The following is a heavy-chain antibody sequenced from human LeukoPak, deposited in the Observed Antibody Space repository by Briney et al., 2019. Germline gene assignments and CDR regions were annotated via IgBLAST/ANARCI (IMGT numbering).Heavy chain of an antibody. J-gene: IGHJ5*02. V-gene: IGHV4-31*03. Sequence: SETLSLTCTVSGGSISSGGYYSSWIRQHLGKGLEWIGYINHSGTTYYNPSLKSRVTISVDTSKNHFSLMLRSVTAADTAVYYCANYGSGTYRFDPWGQGTLVTVSS. CDR3: ANYGSGTYRFDP. D-gene: IGHD3-10*01. CDR2: INHSGTT. CDR1: GGSISSGGYY.